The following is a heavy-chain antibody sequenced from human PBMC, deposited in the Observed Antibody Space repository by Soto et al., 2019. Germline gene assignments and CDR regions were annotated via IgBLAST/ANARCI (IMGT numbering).Heavy chain of an antibody. D-gene: IGHD2-15*01. Sequence: QVQLVQSGAEVKKPGASVKVSCKASGYTFTSYGISWVRQAPGQGLEWMGWTSAYNGNTNYAQKLQGRVTMTTDTATSTAYMELRSLRSDDTAVYYCARGRHCSGGSCYLDAFDIWGQGTMVTVSS. V-gene: IGHV1-18*01. CDR2: TSAYNGNT. CDR1: GYTFTSYG. J-gene: IGHJ3*02. CDR3: ARGRHCSGGSCYLDAFDI.